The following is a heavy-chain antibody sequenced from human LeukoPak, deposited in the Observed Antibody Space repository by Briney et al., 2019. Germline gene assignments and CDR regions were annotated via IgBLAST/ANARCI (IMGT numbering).Heavy chain of an antibody. Sequence: SETLSLTCTVSGGSLSSGGYYWSWIRQHPGKGLEWIGYIYYSGSTYYNPSLKSRVTISVDTSKNHFSLKLSSVTAADTAVYYCARVPAGDYVWGSYRPFRFDYWGQGTLVTVSS. CDR3: ARVPAGDYVWGSYRPFRFDY. J-gene: IGHJ4*02. D-gene: IGHD3-16*02. CDR1: GGSLSSGGYY. V-gene: IGHV4-31*03. CDR2: IYYSGST.